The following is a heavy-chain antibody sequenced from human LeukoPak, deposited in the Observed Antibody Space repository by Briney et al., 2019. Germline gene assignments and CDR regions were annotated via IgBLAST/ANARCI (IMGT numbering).Heavy chain of an antibody. CDR2: IRSTAYGGTT. Sequence: GGSLRLSCTASGFTFGDYAMNWVRQAPGKGLEWVGFIRSTAYGGTTEYAASVKGRFTISRDDSKSIAYLQMNSLKTEDTAVYYCTRSESDNIAAVDFGYWGQGTLVTVSS. J-gene: IGHJ4*02. CDR3: TRSESDNIAAVDFGY. CDR1: GFTFGDYA. D-gene: IGHD6-13*01. V-gene: IGHV3-49*04.